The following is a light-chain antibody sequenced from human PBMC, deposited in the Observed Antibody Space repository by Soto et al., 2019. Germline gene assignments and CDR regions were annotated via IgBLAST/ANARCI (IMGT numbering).Light chain of an antibody. J-gene: IGLJ2*01. CDR1: SSDVGGYNY. CDR2: DVS. Sequence: QSALTQPASVSGSPGQSITISCTGTSSDVGGYNYVSWYQQHPGTAPKLMIYDVSNRPSGVSNRFSGSKSGNTASLTISGLQAEYEADYYCSSYTSSSTQVFGGGTQLTVL. CDR3: SSYTSSSTQV. V-gene: IGLV2-14*01.